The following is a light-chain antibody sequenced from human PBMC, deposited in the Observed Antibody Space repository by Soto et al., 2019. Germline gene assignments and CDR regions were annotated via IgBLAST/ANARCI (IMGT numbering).Light chain of an antibody. CDR2: EDN. CDR3: QSYDSSNPWV. Sequence: NFMLTQPHSVSESPGKTVTISCTRSTGSIASNYVQWYQQRPGSAPTTVIYEDNQRPSGVPDRFSGSIDSSSNSASLTISGLKTEDEAVYYCQSYDSSNPWVFGGGTKLTVL. J-gene: IGLJ3*02. V-gene: IGLV6-57*04. CDR1: TGSIASNY.